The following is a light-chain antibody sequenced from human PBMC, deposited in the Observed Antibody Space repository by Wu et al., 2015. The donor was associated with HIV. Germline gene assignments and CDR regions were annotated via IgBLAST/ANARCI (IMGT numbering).Light chain of an antibody. CDR2: KAS. Sequence: DIQMTQSPSTLSASVGDRVIITCRASQNISPWLAWYQQKPGKAPKLLIYKASTLESGVPSRFSGTGSGTEFTLTINSLQPDDFATYYCQQYNSYLLTFGGGTKVEIK. CDR3: QQYNSYLLT. J-gene: IGKJ4*01. V-gene: IGKV1-5*03. CDR1: QNISPW.